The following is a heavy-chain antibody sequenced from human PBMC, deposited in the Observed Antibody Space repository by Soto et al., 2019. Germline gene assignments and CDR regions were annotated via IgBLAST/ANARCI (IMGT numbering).Heavy chain of an antibody. CDR3: AKPGGRRVVILDFDY. CDR2: ISGSGGST. J-gene: IGHJ4*02. D-gene: IGHD3-16*02. V-gene: IGHV3-23*01. CDR1: GFTFSDYA. Sequence: EVQLLESGGGLVQPGGSLRLSCAASGFTFSDYAMGWVRQAPGKGLQWVSGISGSGGSTYYADSVKGRFSISRDHSKSTLYLQMNSLRAEDTAVYYCAKPGGRRVVILDFDYWGQGTLVTVSS.